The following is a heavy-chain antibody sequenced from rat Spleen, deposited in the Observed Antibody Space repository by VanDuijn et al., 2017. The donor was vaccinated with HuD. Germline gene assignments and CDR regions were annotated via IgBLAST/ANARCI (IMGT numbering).Heavy chain of an antibody. CDR3: ARQSSWYFDF. CDR1: GFTFSDYY. Sequence: EVQLVESDGGLVQPGRSLKLSCAASGFTFSDYYMAWVRQAPTKGLEWVATISYDGSSTYYRDSVKGRFTIPRDNAKSTLYLQMDSLRSEDTATYYCARQSSWYFDFWGPGTMVTVSS. J-gene: IGHJ1*01. CDR2: ISYDGSST. V-gene: IGHV5-29*01.